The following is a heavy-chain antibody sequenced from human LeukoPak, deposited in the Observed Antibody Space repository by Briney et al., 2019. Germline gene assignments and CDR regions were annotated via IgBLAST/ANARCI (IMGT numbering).Heavy chain of an antibody. CDR1: GFSLSTSGMC. D-gene: IGHD6-13*01. CDR3: ARILFGAAAGTQTFDY. CDR2: IDWDDDK. J-gene: IGHJ4*02. V-gene: IGHV2-70*11. Sequence: SGPTLVNPTQTLTLTCTFSGFSLSTSGMCVSWIRQPPGKALEWLARIDWDDDKYYSTSLKTRLTISKDTSKNQVVLTMTNMDPVDTATYYCARILFGAAAGTQTFDYWGQGTLVTVSS.